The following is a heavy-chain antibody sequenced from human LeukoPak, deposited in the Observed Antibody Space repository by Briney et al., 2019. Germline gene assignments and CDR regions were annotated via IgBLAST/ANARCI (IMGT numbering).Heavy chain of an antibody. D-gene: IGHD6-6*01. Sequence: GGSLRLSCAASGFTFSSYEMNWVRQAPGKGLEWVSYISSSGSTIYYADSVKGRFTISRDNAKNSLYLQMNSLRAEDMALYYCAKDSGDSSSSGDAFDIWGQGTMVTVSS. CDR2: ISSSGSTI. V-gene: IGHV3-48*03. J-gene: IGHJ3*02. CDR3: AKDSGDSSSSGDAFDI. CDR1: GFTFSSYE.